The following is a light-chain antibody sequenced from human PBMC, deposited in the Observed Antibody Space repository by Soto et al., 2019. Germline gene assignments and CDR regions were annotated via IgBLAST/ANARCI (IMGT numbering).Light chain of an antibody. Sequence: EIVLTQSPGTRSLSPGERATLSCRASQSVSSYYLAWYQQKPGQAPRLLIYAASSRATGIPDRFSGGGSGTDFTPAISRLEPEDFAVYYCQQCGSSPWTFGQGTKVDIK. V-gene: IGKV3-20*01. J-gene: IGKJ1*01. CDR2: AAS. CDR3: QQCGSSPWT. CDR1: QSVSSYY.